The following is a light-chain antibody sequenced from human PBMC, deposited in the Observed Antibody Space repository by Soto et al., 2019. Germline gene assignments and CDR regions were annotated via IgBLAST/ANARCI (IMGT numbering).Light chain of an antibody. J-gene: IGKJ2*01. Sequence: DIEMTQSPSTLAASVGDRVIITCRASQSIVNWLAWYQLNAGKAPKLIISDAAKLESGVPPRFSGVGSGTEFTLTINRLQPAGSAAYFCHQYHLDSYPVGRGSKLEIK. CDR2: DAA. CDR3: HQYHLDSYP. CDR1: QSIVNW. V-gene: IGKV1-5*01.